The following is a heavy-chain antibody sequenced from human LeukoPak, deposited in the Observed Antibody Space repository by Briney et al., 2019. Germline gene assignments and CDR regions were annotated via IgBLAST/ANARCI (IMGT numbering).Heavy chain of an antibody. CDR1: GYTFTGYY. Sequence: ASVKVSCKASGYTFTGYYMHWVRQAPGQGLEWMGWINPNRGGTNYAQKFQGRVTMTRYMSISTAYMALSRLRSDDTAVYYCARGGVGATGFAYGGQGTLVTVSS. V-gene: IGHV1-2*02. J-gene: IGHJ4*02. D-gene: IGHD1-26*01. CDR2: INPNRGGT. CDR3: ARGGVGATGFAY.